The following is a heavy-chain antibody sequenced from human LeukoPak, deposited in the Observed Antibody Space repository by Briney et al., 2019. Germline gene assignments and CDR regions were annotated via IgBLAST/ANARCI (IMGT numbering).Heavy chain of an antibody. J-gene: IGHJ4*02. CDR1: GFSFSSYA. CDR2: ISRRGDTT. CDR3: ADSNYWYPIDY. V-gene: IGHV3-23*01. D-gene: IGHD4-11*01. Sequence: GGSLRLSCAASGFSFSSYAMRWVRQAPGKGLEWVSSISRRGDTTYYADSVKGRFTISRDNSKNTLYLQMNSLRAEDTAVYFCADSNYWYPIDYWGQGTLVTVSS.